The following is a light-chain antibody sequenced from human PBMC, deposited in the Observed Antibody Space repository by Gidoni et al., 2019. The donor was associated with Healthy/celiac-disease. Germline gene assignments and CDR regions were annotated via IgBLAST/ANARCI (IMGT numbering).Light chain of an antibody. Sequence: DSQMTQSPSSLSASVGDRVTITCRASQSISSYLNWYQQKPGKAPKLLLYAASSLQSGDPSRFSGSGSGTDFTLTISSLQPEDFATYYCQQSYSTPSTFGQGTRLEIK. CDR2: AAS. V-gene: IGKV1-39*01. J-gene: IGKJ5*01. CDR1: QSISSY. CDR3: QQSYSTPST.